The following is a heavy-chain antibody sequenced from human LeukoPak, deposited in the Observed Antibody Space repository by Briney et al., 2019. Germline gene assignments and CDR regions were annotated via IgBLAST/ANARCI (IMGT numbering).Heavy chain of an antibody. CDR1: GGSFSGYY. J-gene: IGHJ4*02. CDR3: ARARIMITFGGVIVIGPSDY. CDR2: INHSGST. Sequence: SETLSLTCAVYGGSFSGYYWSWIRQPSGKGLEWIGEINHSGSTNYNPSLKSRVTISVDTSKNQFSLKLSSVTAADTAVYYCARARIMITFGGVIVIGPSDYWGQGTLVTVSS. V-gene: IGHV4-34*01. D-gene: IGHD3-16*02.